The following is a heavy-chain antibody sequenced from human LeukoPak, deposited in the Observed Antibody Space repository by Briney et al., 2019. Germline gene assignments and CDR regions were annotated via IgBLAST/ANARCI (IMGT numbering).Heavy chain of an antibody. J-gene: IGHJ4*02. CDR2: INHSGST. Sequence: SETLSLTCAVYGGSFSGYYWSWICQPPGKGLEWIGEINHSGSTNYNPSLKSRVTISVDTSKNQFSLKLSSVTAADTAVYYCARGPLADILTGYYSIDFDYWGQGTLVTVSS. V-gene: IGHV4-34*01. CDR3: ARGPLADILTGYYSIDFDY. D-gene: IGHD3-9*01. CDR1: GGSFSGYY.